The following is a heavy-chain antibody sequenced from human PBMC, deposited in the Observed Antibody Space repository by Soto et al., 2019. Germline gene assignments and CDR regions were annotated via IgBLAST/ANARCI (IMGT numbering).Heavy chain of an antibody. CDR3: AKDLRGMGELSFPNFDY. V-gene: IGHV3-9*01. CDR1: GFTFDDYA. CDR2: ISWNSGSI. Sequence: EVQLVESGGGLVQPGRSLRLSCAASGFTFDDYAMHWVRQAPGKGLEWVSGISWNSGSIGYADSVKGRFTISRDNAKNSLYLQMNSLRAEDTALYYCAKDLRGMGELSFPNFDYWGQGTLVTVSS. J-gene: IGHJ4*02. D-gene: IGHD3-16*02.